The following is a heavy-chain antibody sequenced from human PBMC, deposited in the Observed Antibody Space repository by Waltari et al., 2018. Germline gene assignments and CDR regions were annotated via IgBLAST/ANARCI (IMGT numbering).Heavy chain of an antibody. J-gene: IGHJ4*02. CDR3: AGGYGDYGSNY. V-gene: IGHV3-7*01. D-gene: IGHD4-17*01. CDR1: GFTFSSYW. Sequence: EVQLVESGGGLVQPGGSLRLSCAASGFTFSSYWMSCFRQAPGKGLEWVANIKKDGSEKYYVDSVKGRFTISRDNAKNSLYLQMNSLRAEDTAVYYCAGGYGDYGSNYWGQGTLVTVSS. CDR2: IKKDGSEK.